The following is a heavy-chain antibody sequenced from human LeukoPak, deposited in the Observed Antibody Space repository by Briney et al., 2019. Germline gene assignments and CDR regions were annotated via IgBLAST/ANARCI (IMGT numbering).Heavy chain of an antibody. D-gene: IGHD7-27*01. CDR3: AREVGSMDV. Sequence: ASVKVSCKASGFSLTGYYMHWVRQAPGQGPEWMGWINPNNGGTNYAQKFQGRVTMTTDTSISTAYMDLRRLSSDDTAVYYCAREVGSMDVWGQGTTVTVSS. J-gene: IGHJ6*02. V-gene: IGHV1-2*02. CDR2: INPNNGGT. CDR1: GFSLTGYY.